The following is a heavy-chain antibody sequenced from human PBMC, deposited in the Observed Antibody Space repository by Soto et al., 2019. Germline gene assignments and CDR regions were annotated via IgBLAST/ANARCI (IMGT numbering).Heavy chain of an antibody. CDR1: GFTFSSYE. J-gene: IGHJ6*02. CDR2: ISSSGSTI. D-gene: IGHD2-2*01. CDR3: ARSLIVVVPAAIYYYYGMDV. Sequence: PGGSLRLSCAASGFTFSSYEMNWVRQAPGKGLEWVSYISSSGSTIYYADSVKGRFTISRDNAKNSLYLQMNSLRAEDTAVYYCARSLIVVVPAAIYYYYGMDVWGQGTTVTVS. V-gene: IGHV3-48*03.